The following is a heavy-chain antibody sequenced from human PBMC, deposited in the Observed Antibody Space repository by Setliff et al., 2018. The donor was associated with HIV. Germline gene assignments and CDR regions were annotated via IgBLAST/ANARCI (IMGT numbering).Heavy chain of an antibody. D-gene: IGHD3-22*01. CDR1: GFTFDGYV. CDR2: ISWKSGTI. CDR3: ARDQIYYDSRYYYYMDV. V-gene: IGHV3-9*01. J-gene: IGHJ6*03. Sequence: GGSLRLSCAASGFTFDGYVMHWVRQVPGKGLEWVSGISWKSGTIGYADSVEGRFTISRDNAKNSLYLQMNSLRAEDTALYYCARDQIYYDSRYYYYMDVWGKGTTVTVSS.